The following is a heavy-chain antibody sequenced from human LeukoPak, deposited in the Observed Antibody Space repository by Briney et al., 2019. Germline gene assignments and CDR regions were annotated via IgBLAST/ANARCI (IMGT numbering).Heavy chain of an antibody. D-gene: IGHD3-16*01. V-gene: IGHV4-30-4*08. CDR2: IYYSGST. CDR1: GGSISSGDYY. Sequence: ASETLSLTCTVSGGSISSGDYYWSWIRQPPGKGLEWIGYIYYSGSTYYNPSLKSRVTISVDTSKNQFSLKLSSVTAADTAVYYCAKWRRLITFLRSQPYYFDYWGQGTLVTVSS. CDR3: AKWRRLITFLRSQPYYFDY. J-gene: IGHJ4*02.